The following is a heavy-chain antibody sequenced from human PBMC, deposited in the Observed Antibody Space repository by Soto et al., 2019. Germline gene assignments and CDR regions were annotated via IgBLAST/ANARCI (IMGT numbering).Heavy chain of an antibody. D-gene: IGHD3-16*01. CDR3: ARRGGALGY. CDR1: GFTFSSYA. Sequence: EVQLMESGGGLVQPGGSLRLSCAASGFTFSSYAMSWVRQAPGKGLEWVSVITGSGSTTYYADSVKGRFTISIDNSKNTLYLQMNSLRAEDTAVYYCARRGGALGYWGQGTLVTVSS. V-gene: IGHV3-23*01. CDR2: ITGSGSTT. J-gene: IGHJ4*02.